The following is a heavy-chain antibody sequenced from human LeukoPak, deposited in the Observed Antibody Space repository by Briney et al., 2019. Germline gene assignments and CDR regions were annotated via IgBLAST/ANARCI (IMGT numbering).Heavy chain of an antibody. V-gene: IGHV4-39*01. J-gene: IGHJ5*02. CDR2: IYYSGST. Sequence: SETLSLTCTVSGDSISSSTYYWGWFRQPPGKGLEWIGSIYYSGSTYYSSSLKSRLTISVDTSKSHISLNLSSVTAADTAVYYCASDSSGYSLFDPWGQGTLVTVSS. CDR1: GDSISSSTYY. D-gene: IGHD3-22*01. CDR3: ASDSSGYSLFDP.